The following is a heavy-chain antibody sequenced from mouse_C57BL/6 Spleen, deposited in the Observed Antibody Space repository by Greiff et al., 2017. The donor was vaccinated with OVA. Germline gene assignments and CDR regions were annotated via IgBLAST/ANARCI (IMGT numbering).Heavy chain of an antibody. Sequence: VQLQQPGAELVRPGSSVKLSCKASGYTFNSYWMDWVKQRPGQGLEWIGNIYPSDSETHYNQKFKDKATLAVDKSSSTAYMQLSSLTSEDSAVYYCARRAIVAPYVDYWGQGTTLSVSS. CDR3: ARRAIVAPYVDY. D-gene: IGHD1-1*01. CDR1: GYTFNSYW. V-gene: IGHV1-61*01. J-gene: IGHJ2*01. CDR2: IYPSDSET.